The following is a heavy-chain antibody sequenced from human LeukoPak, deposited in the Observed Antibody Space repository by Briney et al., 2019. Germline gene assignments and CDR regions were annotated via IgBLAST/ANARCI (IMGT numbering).Heavy chain of an antibody. Sequence: SETLSLTCTVSGGSISSGDYYWSWIRQPPGKGLEWIGYIYYSGSTYYNPSLKSRVTISVDTSKNQFSLKLSSVTAADTAVYYCARRGVIADAFDIWGQETMVAVSS. J-gene: IGHJ3*02. CDR3: ARRGVIADAFDI. D-gene: IGHD3-10*01. CDR2: IYYSGST. CDR1: GGSISSGDYY. V-gene: IGHV4-30-4*01.